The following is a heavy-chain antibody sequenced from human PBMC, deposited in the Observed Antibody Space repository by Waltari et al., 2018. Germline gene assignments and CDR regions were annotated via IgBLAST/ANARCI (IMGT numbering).Heavy chain of an antibody. CDR3: ARWEDTAMVYGY. D-gene: IGHD5-18*01. CDR2: IIPIFGTA. J-gene: IGHJ4*02. V-gene: IGHV1-69*01. Sequence: QSPGQGLEWMGGIIPIFGTANDAQKFQGRVTIIADESTSTAYMELSSLRSEDTAVYYCARWEDTAMVYGYWGQGTLVTVSS.